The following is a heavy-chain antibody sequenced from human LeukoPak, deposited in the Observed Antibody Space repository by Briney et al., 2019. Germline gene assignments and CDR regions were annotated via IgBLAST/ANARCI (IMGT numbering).Heavy chain of an antibody. D-gene: IGHD1-7*01. Sequence: SVKVSCTASGYTFTSYYMHWVRQAPGQGLEWMGGIIPIFGTANYAQKFQGRVTITADESTSTAYMELSSLRSEDTAVYYCATKELRPNTIDYWGQGTLVTVSS. J-gene: IGHJ4*02. V-gene: IGHV1-69*13. CDR1: GYTFTSYY. CDR3: ATKELRPNTIDY. CDR2: IIPIFGTA.